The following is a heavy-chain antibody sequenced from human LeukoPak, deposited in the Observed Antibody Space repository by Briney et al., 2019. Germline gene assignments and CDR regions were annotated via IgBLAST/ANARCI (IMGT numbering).Heavy chain of an antibody. CDR2: ISSSGSTI. V-gene: IGHV3-48*03. CDR3: ARGGYGYNFFDY. Sequence: PGGSLRLSCAASGFTFSSYEMNWVRQAPGKGLEWVSYISSSGSTIYYADSVKGRFTISRDNAKNSLYLQMNSLRAEDTAVYYCARGGYGYNFFDYWGQGTLVTVSS. J-gene: IGHJ4*02. D-gene: IGHD5-24*01. CDR1: GFTFSSYE.